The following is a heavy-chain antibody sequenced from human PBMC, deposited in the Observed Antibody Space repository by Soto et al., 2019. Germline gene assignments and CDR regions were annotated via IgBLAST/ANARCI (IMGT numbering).Heavy chain of an antibody. Sequence: SETLSLTCAVHDGSFSGYYWTWIRQPPGKGLEWIGEISHSGITNYNPSLKSRVSVSVDTSKNQFSLNLTSVTAADTAVYWCARGFCSGNDCDLHFDYWGPGTLVTVSS. J-gene: IGHJ4*02. CDR2: ISHSGIT. D-gene: IGHD2-15*01. V-gene: IGHV4-34*01. CDR1: DGSFSGYY. CDR3: ARGFCSGNDCDLHFDY.